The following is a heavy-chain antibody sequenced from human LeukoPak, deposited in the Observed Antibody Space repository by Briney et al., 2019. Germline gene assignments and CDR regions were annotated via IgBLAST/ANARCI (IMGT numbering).Heavy chain of an antibody. D-gene: IGHD2-2*01. V-gene: IGHV1-2*02. CDR1: GYTCTGYY. J-gene: IGHJ4*02. CDR3: ASIVVVPAAMLTGDY. Sequence: ASVKVSCNASGYTCTGYYMHWWRQAPGQRVGGMGGIKPNSGGTNYAQKFQGGVTMTRDTSISTAYMELSRLRSDDTAVYYCASIVVVPAAMLTGDYWGQGTLVNVSS. CDR2: IKPNSGGT.